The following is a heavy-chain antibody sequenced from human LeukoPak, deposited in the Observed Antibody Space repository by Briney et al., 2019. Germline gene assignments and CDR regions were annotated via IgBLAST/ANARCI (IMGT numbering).Heavy chain of an antibody. Sequence: GGSLRLSCAASGFTFSSNWMSWVRLAPGKGLEWVANIKEDGTETYYVDSVKGRFTISRDNAKNSLYLQMNSLRVEDTAVYYCAKEGRSLQTYWGQGTLVTVSS. CDR1: GFTFSSNW. J-gene: IGHJ4*02. V-gene: IGHV3-7*03. CDR3: AKEGRSLQTY. CDR2: IKEDGTET. D-gene: IGHD5-24*01.